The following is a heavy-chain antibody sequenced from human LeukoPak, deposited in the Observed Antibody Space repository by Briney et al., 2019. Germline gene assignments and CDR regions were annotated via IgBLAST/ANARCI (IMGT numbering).Heavy chain of an antibody. CDR1: GGSFSGYY. CDR3: ARGLPGYSSSWYVNY. V-gene: IGHV4-34*01. CDR2: INHSGST. J-gene: IGHJ4*02. D-gene: IGHD6-13*01. Sequence: KPSETLSLTCAVYGGSFSGYYWSWLRQPPGKGLEWLGEINHSGSTNYNPSLKSRVTISVDTAKNQFSLKLSSVTAEDTAVYYCARGLPGYSSSWYVNYWGQGTLVTVSS.